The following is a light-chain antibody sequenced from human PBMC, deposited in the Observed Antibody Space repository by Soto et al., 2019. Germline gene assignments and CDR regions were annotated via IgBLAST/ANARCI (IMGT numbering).Light chain of an antibody. V-gene: IGKV3-20*01. CDR2: LAS. CDR3: QQYDDSPPRYT. CDR1: QSITNNY. Sequence: EIVLTQSPGTLSLSPGERATLSCRASQSITNNYLSWYQQKPGQAPRLLIYLASTRAAGIPDRFSGSGSGTDFTLTISRLEPEDFAVYYCQQYDDSPPRYTFGQGTKLES. J-gene: IGKJ2*01.